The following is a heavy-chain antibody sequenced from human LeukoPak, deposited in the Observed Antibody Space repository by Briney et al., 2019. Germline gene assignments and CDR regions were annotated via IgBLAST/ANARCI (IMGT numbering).Heavy chain of an antibody. CDR1: GYTFTSHG. D-gene: IGHD5-18*01. CDR3: ARDVDTATDQINDY. CDR2: VSTYNGNT. V-gene: IGHV1-18*04. Sequence: ASVKVSCKASGYTFTSHGISWVRQPPGQGLEWMGWVSTYNGNTNYVPKYQGRVTMTTATSTSTAYMELRSLRSDDTAVYYCARDVDTATDQINDYWGQGTLVTVSS. J-gene: IGHJ4*02.